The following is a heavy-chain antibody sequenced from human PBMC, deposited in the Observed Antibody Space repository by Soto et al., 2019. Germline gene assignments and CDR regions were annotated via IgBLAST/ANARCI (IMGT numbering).Heavy chain of an antibody. V-gene: IGHV1-2*02. CDR2: INPNSGDT. Sequence: ASVKVSCKSSGYAFTVYYIHCVRQAPGQGLEWMGWINPNSGDTNYAQKFQGRVTMTRDTSFSTAYMELSSLRSDDTAVYYCATRYSYVHFWGQGTLVTVSS. J-gene: IGHJ4*02. CDR3: ATRYSYVHF. CDR1: GYAFTVYY. D-gene: IGHD5-18*01.